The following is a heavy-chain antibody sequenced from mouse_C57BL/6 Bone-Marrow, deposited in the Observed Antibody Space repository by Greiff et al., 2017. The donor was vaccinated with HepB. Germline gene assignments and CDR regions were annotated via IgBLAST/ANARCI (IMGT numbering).Heavy chain of an antibody. J-gene: IGHJ2*01. D-gene: IGHD1-1*01. V-gene: IGHV1-81*01. CDR3: ARWGTTVSRVHYFDY. Sequence: QVQLKQSGAELARPGASVKLSCKASGYTFTSYGISWVKQRTGQGLEWIGEIYPRSGNTYYNEKFKGKATLTADKSSSTAYMELRSLTSEDSAVYFCARWGTTVSRVHYFDYWGQGTTLTVSS. CDR2: IYPRSGNT. CDR1: GYTFTSYG.